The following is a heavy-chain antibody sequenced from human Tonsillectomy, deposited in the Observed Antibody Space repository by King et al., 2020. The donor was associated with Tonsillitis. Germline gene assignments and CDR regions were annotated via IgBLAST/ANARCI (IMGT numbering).Heavy chain of an antibody. CDR2: IQYDGSNK. V-gene: IGHV3-30*02. CDR3: AKELDYSDYYYSYYDYYYYGLDV. Sequence: VQLVESGGGVVQPGGSLSLSCAAAGFTFSTYGMHWVRQAPGKGLEWVAFIQYDGSNKYYADSVKGRFTISRENSKNTLSLQMNTLRAADTAVYYCAKELDYSDYYYSYYDYYYYGLDVWGQGTTVTVSS. CDR1: GFTFSTYG. D-gene: IGHD4-11*01. J-gene: IGHJ6*02.